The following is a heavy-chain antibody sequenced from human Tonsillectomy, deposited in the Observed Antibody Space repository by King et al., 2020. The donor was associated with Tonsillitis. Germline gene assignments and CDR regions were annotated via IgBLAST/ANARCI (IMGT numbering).Heavy chain of an antibody. D-gene: IGHD3-10*01. CDR2: IYYSGTT. Sequence: LQLQESGPGLVKPSETLSLTCTVSGSISGSYWSWIRQPPGKGLEWIGYIYYSGTTNYNPSLRSRVTISADTSKNQFSLKLSSVTAADTAVYYCARLDYFGSGSYWYFDLWGRGTLVTVSS. J-gene: IGHJ2*01. CDR1: GSISGSY. CDR3: ARLDYFGSGSYWYFDL. V-gene: IGHV4-59*08.